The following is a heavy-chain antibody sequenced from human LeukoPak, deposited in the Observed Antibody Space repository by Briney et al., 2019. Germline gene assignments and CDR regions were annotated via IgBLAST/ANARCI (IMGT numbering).Heavy chain of an antibody. CDR1: GYTFTSYD. J-gene: IGHJ4*02. D-gene: IGHD6-13*01. Sequence: VGSVKVSCKASGYTFTSYDISWVRQATGQGLEWMGWMNPNSGNTDYAQKFQGRVTMTRNTSISTAYMELSSLRSEDTAVYYCARATGSSWYRMDYWGQGTLVAVSS. CDR2: MNPNSGNT. CDR3: ARATGSSWYRMDY. V-gene: IGHV1-8*01.